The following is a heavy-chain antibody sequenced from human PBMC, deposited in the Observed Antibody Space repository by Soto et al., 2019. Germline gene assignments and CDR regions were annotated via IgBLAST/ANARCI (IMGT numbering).Heavy chain of an antibody. Sequence: ASETLSLTCTVSGGSISSSSYYWGWIRQPPGKGLEWIGSIYYSGSTYYNPSLKSRVTISVDTSKNQFSLKLSSVTAADTAVYYCARRLAVAGWYYFDYWGQGTLVTVSS. CDR3: ARRLAVAGWYYFDY. D-gene: IGHD6-19*01. CDR2: IYYSGST. J-gene: IGHJ4*02. CDR1: GGSISSSSYY. V-gene: IGHV4-39*01.